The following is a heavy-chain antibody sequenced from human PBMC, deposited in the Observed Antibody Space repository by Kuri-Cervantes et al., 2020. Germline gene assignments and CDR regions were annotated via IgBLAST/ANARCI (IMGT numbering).Heavy chain of an antibody. D-gene: IGHD5-18*01. J-gene: IGHJ3*02. CDR1: GFTFSSYA. V-gene: IGHV3-30-3*02. CDR2: ISYDGSNK. Sequence: GESLKISCAASGFTFSSYAMHWVRQAPGKGLEWVAVISYDGSNKYYADSVKVRFTISRDNSKNTLYLQMNSLRAEDTAVYDCAKTHVDTAMVLSWEGAFDIWGQGTMVTVSS. CDR3: AKTHVDTAMVLSWEGAFDI.